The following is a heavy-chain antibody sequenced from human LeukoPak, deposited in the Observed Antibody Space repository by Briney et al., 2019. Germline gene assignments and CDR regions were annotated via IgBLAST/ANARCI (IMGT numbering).Heavy chain of an antibody. CDR1: GGSISSYY. V-gene: IGHV4-59*01. J-gene: IGHJ4*02. Sequence: SETLSLTCTVSGGSISSYYWSWTRQPPGKGLEYIGYISYSGSTNYNPSLKSRVTISVDTSKNQFSLKLSSVTTADTAVYYCARGIRYYHSSAPFDNWGQGTLVTVSS. CDR3: ARGIRYYHSSAPFDN. CDR2: ISYSGST. D-gene: IGHD3-22*01.